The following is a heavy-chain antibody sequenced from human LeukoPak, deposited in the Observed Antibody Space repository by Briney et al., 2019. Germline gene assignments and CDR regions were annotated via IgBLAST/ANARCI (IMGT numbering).Heavy chain of an antibody. J-gene: IGHJ4*02. V-gene: IGHV4-34*01. Sequence: PSETLSLTCAVYGGSFSGYYWRWIRQSPGKGLEGIGEITHSGSTNYRPSLRSRVAMSVDTSNNQFSLTLNSVSAADTAVYYCARGTYNYDQYYFDDWGQGSLVTVSP. CDR2: ITHSGST. CDR3: ARGTYNYDQYYFDD. D-gene: IGHD3-22*01. CDR1: GGSFSGYY.